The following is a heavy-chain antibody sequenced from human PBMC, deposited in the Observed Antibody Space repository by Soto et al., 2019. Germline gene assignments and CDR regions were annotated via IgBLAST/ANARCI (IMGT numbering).Heavy chain of an antibody. Sequence: GGSLSLSCAASGFTFSSYAMSWVRQAPGKGLEWVSGISGSGGSTYYADSVKGRFTISRDNSKNTLYLQMNSLRAEDTAVYYCARVHSSSLDYWGQGTLVTVSS. CDR2: ISGSGGST. J-gene: IGHJ4*02. CDR3: ARVHSSSLDY. CDR1: GFTFSSYA. D-gene: IGHD6-13*01. V-gene: IGHV3-23*01.